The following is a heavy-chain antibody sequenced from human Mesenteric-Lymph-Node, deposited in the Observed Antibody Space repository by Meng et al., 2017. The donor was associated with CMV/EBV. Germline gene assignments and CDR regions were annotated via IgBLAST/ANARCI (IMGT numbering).Heavy chain of an antibody. V-gene: IGHV1-18*01. D-gene: IGHD3-3*01. Sequence: ASVKVSCKASGYTFTSYGISWVRQAPGQGLEWMGWISAYNGNTNYAQKFQGRVTMTRDTSTSTAYMELRSLRADDTAVYYCARVFGVAYFDSWGQGTLVTVSS. CDR1: GYTFTSYG. J-gene: IGHJ4*02. CDR2: ISAYNGNT. CDR3: ARVFGVAYFDS.